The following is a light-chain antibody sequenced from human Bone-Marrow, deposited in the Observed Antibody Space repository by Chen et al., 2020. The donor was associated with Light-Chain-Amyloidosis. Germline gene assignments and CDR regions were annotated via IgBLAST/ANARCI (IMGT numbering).Light chain of an antibody. CDR2: EDS. CDR1: ALPNQY. J-gene: IGLJ3*02. Sequence: SYELTQPPSVSVSPGQTARITCSGDALPNQYAYWYQQKPEQAPVLVIYEDSERPSGIPERFSGSTSGTTVTLTISGLRSEDEADYYCAAWDDSLSGWVFGGGTKLTVL. CDR3: AAWDDSLSGWV. V-gene: IGLV3-25*02.